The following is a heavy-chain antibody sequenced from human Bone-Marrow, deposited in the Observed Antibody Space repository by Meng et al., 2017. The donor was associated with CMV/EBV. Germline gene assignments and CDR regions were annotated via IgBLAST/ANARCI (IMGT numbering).Heavy chain of an antibody. CDR2: INPSGGST. D-gene: IGHD2-2*01. J-gene: IGHJ6*02. V-gene: IGHV1-46*01. CDR3: ARDPVVVPAAQVGMDV. CDR1: GYTFTSYY. Sequence: ASVKVSCKASGYTFTSYYMHWVRQAPGQGLEWMGIINPSGGSTSYAQKFRGRVTMTRDTSTSTVYMELSSLRSEDTAVYYCARDPVVVPAAQVGMDVWGQETTVTVSS.